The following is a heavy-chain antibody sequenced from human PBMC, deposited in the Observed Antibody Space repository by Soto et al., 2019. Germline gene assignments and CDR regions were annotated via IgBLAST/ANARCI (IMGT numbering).Heavy chain of an antibody. Sequence: QVQLVESGGGLVEPGGSLRLSCAASGFTSSDYYMSWIRQAPGKGLEWVSYISSSGSTIYYADSVKGRFTISRDNAKNSLYLQMNSLRAEDTAVYYCASDADSSGWSDAFDIWGQGTMVTVSS. J-gene: IGHJ3*02. CDR3: ASDADSSGWSDAFDI. V-gene: IGHV3-11*01. CDR2: ISSSGSTI. D-gene: IGHD3-22*01. CDR1: GFTSSDYY.